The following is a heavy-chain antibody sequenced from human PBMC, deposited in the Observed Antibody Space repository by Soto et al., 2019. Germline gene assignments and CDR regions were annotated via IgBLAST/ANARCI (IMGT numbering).Heavy chain of an antibody. CDR3: AKSQSGRVFAAFNP. Sequence: EVQLLESGGKLEQPGGSLRLSCAASGFDFSSDVMNWVRQAPGKGLEWVASIFGSGRTTYYADSVKGRFNISRDNSKNTLYLQLRSLRVEYTAVYYCAKSQSGRVFAAFNPWGKGTMVTLSS. V-gene: IGHV3-23*01. D-gene: IGHD1-26*01. J-gene: IGHJ3*01. CDR2: IFGSGRTT. CDR1: GFDFSSDV.